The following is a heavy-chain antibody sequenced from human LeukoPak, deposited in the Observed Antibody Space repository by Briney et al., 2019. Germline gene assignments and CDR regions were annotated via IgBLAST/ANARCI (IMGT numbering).Heavy chain of an antibody. V-gene: IGHV4-30-2*01. Sequence: SETLSLTCAVSGGSISSGGYSWSWIRQPPGKGLEWIGYIYHSGSTYYNPSLKSRVTISVDRSKNQFSLKLSSVTAADTAVYYCAREVGMAAAGKLGNWFDPWGQGTLVTVSS. CDR3: AREVGMAAAGKLGNWFDP. D-gene: IGHD6-13*01. CDR2: IYHSGST. J-gene: IGHJ5*02. CDR1: GGSISSGGYS.